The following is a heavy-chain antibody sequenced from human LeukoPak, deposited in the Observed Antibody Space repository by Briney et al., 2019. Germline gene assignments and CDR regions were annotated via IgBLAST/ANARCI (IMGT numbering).Heavy chain of an antibody. V-gene: IGHV1-69*13. CDR2: IIPIFGTS. CDR3: ARGRIAAAGKGWYYYYYMDV. D-gene: IGHD6-13*01. CDR1: GGTFSSYA. Sequence: ASVKVSCKASGGTFSSYAINWVRQAPGQGLEWMGGIIPIFGTSNYAHKFQGRVTITADESTSTAYMELSSLRSEDTAVYYCARGRIAAAGKGWYYYYYMDVWGKGTTVTISS. J-gene: IGHJ6*03.